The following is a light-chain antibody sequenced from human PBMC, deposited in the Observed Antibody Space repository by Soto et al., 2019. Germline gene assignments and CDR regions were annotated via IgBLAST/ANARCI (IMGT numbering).Light chain of an antibody. CDR3: QQYGNSPIT. V-gene: IGKV3-20*01. CDR1: QSVHTF. CDR2: GTS. J-gene: IGKJ5*01. Sequence: EIVLTQSPDTLSLSPGEGASLSCRASQSVHTFLAWYQQKPGQAPRLLIYGTSSRATGIPDRFSGSGSGTDLTITISRLEPEDFEVYYCQQYGNSPITFGQGTRLEIK.